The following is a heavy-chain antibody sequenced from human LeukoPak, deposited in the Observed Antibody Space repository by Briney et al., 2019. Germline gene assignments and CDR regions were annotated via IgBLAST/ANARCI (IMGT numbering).Heavy chain of an antibody. V-gene: IGHV4-30-4*01. CDR3: ARDSSLHGHFDL. J-gene: IGHJ2*01. CDR1: GGSISSGDYY. Sequence: SETLSLTCTVSGGSISSGDYYWSWIRQPPGKGLEWIGYIYYSGSTYYNPSLKSRVTMSVDTSKNQFSLKLSSVTAADTAVYYCARDSSLHGHFDLWGRGTLVTVSS. CDR2: IYYSGST. D-gene: IGHD2-15*01.